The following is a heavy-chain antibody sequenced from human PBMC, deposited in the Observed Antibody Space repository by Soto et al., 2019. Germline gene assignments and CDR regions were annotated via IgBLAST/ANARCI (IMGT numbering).Heavy chain of an antibody. Sequence: ASVKVSCKASGYTFTSYDINWVRQATGQGLEWMGWMNPNSGNSGYAQKFQGRVTMTRNTSISTAYMELSSLRSEDTAVYYCARGHFYGYYGMGKNWFDPWGQGTLVTVSS. D-gene: IGHD4-17*01. CDR3: ARGHFYGYYGMGKNWFDP. V-gene: IGHV1-8*01. CDR2: MNPNSGNS. CDR1: GYTFTSYD. J-gene: IGHJ5*02.